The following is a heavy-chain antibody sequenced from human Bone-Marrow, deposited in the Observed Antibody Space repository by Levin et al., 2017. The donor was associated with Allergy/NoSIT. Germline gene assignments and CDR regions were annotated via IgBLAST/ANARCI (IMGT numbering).Heavy chain of an antibody. J-gene: IGHJ2*01. CDR3: ARVMIRSSSWTYWYFDL. D-gene: IGHD6-13*01. Sequence: GESLKISCAASGFTFSSYWMHWVRQAPGKGLVWVSRINSDGSSTSYADSVKGRFTISRDNAKNTLYLQMNSLRAEDTAVYYCARVMIRSSSWTYWYFDLWGRGTLVTVSS. V-gene: IGHV3-74*01. CDR1: GFTFSSYW. CDR2: INSDGSST.